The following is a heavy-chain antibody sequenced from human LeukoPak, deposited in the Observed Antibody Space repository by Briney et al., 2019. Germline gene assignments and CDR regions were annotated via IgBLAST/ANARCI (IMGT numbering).Heavy chain of an antibody. V-gene: IGHV4-34*01. Sequence: PSETLSLTCAVYGGSFSGYYWSWIRQPPGKGLEWIGEINHSGSTNYNPSLKSRVTISVDTSKTQFSLKLSSVTAADTAVYYCARLPGGDQLLPDAFDIWGQGTMVTVSS. CDR3: ARLPGGDQLLPDAFDI. CDR2: INHSGST. J-gene: IGHJ3*02. CDR1: GGSFSGYY. D-gene: IGHD2-2*01.